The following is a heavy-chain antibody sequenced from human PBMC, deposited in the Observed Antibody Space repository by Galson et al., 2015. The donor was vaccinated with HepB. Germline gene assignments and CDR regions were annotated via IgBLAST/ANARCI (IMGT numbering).Heavy chain of an antibody. CDR2: ISGSGGST. Sequence: SLRLSCAASGFTFSSYAMSWVRQAPGKGLEWVSAISGSGGSTYYADSVKGRFTISRDNSKNTLYLQMNSLRAEDTAVYYCAKDSILLLCAFDIWGQGTMVTVSS. D-gene: IGHD2-21*02. CDR3: AKDSILLLCAFDI. CDR1: GFTFSSYA. J-gene: IGHJ3*02. V-gene: IGHV3-23*01.